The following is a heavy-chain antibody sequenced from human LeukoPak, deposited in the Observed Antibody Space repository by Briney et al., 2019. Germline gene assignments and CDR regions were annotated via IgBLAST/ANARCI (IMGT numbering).Heavy chain of an antibody. D-gene: IGHD4-17*01. V-gene: IGHV3-7*01. CDR1: GFTFSSYW. CDR3: ARAPRGGDYGRDY. CDR2: IKQDGSEK. Sequence: GGSLRLSCAASGFTFSSYWMSWVRQAPGKGLEWAANIKQDGSEKYYVDSVKGRFTISRDNAKNSLYLQMNSLRAEDTAVYYCARAPRGGDYGRDYWGQGTLVTVSS. J-gene: IGHJ4*02.